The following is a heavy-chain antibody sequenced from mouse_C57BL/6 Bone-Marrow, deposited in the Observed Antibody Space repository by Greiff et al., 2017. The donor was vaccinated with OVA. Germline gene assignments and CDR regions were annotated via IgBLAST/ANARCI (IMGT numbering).Heavy chain of an antibody. J-gene: IGHJ2*01. CDR2: INPGSGGT. V-gene: IGHV1-54*01. CDR3: ARGGLGQYYFDY. D-gene: IGHD4-1*01. Sequence: VQLQQSGAELVRPGTSVKVSCKASGYAFTNYLIEWVKQRPGQGLEWIGVINPGSGGTNYNEKFKGKATLTADKSSSTAYMQLSSLTSDDSAVYFCARGGLGQYYFDYWGQGTTLTVSS. CDR1: GYAFTNYL.